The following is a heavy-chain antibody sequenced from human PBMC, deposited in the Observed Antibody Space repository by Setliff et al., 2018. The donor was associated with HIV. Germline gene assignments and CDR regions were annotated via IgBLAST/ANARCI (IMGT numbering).Heavy chain of an antibody. Sequence: GSLRLSCAASGFTFNTYSMNWVRQAPGKGLEWLSHISSSGSSIDYADSVKGRFTISRDNAKNSLYLQVNSLSAEDTAVYYCATSLPPGNSYVYDAFDIWGQGTMVTVSS. D-gene: IGHD3-16*01. V-gene: IGHV3-48*01. CDR1: GFTFNTYS. CDR2: ISSSGSSI. CDR3: ATSLPPGNSYVYDAFDI. J-gene: IGHJ3*02.